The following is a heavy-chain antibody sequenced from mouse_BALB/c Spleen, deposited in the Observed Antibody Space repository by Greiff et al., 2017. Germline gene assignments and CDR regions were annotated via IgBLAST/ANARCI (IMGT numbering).Heavy chain of an antibody. D-gene: IGHD1-1*01. V-gene: IGHV7-3*02. Sequence: EVKLQESGGGLVQPGGSLRLSCATSGFTFTDYYMSWVRQPPGKALEWLGFIRNKANGYTTEYSASVKGRFTISRDNSQSILYLQMNTLRAEDSATYYCARDRAHYYGSSVFAYWGQGTLVTVSA. CDR3: ARDRAHYYGSSVFAY. CDR2: IRNKANGYTT. CDR1: GFTFTDYY. J-gene: IGHJ3*01.